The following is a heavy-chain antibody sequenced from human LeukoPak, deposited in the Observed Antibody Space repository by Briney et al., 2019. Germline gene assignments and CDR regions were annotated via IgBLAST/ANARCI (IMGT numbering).Heavy chain of an antibody. V-gene: IGHV3-48*02. Sequence: PGGSLRLSCAASGFTFDNAWMNWVRQAPGKGLEWVSYITSSSSTIYYADSVRGRFTISRDNAKNSLYLQMNSLRDEDTAVYYCARVDWMIGAFDIWGQGTMVTVSS. J-gene: IGHJ3*02. CDR3: ARVDWMIGAFDI. CDR1: GFTFDNAW. D-gene: IGHD3-22*01. CDR2: ITSSSSTI.